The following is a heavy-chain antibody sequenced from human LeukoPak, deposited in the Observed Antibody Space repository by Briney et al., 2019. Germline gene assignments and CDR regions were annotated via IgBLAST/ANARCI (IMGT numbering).Heavy chain of an antibody. D-gene: IGHD1-26*01. CDR2: INPNSGGT. J-gene: IGHJ4*02. Sequence: ASVKVSCKASGGTFSNYAISWVRQAPGQGLEWMGWINPNSGGTNYAQKFQGRVTMTRDTSISTAYMELSRLRSDDTAVYYCARETRSAYSGSYWRYFDYWGQGTLVTVSS. CDR3: ARETRSAYSGSYWRYFDY. CDR1: GGTFSNYA. V-gene: IGHV1-2*02.